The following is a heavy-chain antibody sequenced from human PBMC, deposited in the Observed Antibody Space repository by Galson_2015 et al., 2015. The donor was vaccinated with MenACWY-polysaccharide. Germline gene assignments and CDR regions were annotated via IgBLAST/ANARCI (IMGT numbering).Heavy chain of an antibody. CDR2: TYYRSKWYH. V-gene: IGHV6-1*01. Sequence: CAISGDSVSSNSAAWNWIRQSPSRGLEWLGRTYYRSKWYHDYPVPVKSRITINPDTSKNQFSLQLNSVTPDDTALYYCARTCPPYSRTWYECFDYWDQGTLVTVSS. CDR1: GDSVSSNSAA. CDR3: ARTCPPYSRTWYECFDY. D-gene: IGHD6-13*01. J-gene: IGHJ4*02.